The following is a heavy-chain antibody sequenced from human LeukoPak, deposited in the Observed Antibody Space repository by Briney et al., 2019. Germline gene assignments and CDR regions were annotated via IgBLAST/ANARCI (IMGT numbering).Heavy chain of an antibody. CDR3: ARDCSSTSCYRYYFDY. Sequence: SETLSLTCTVSGGSISSYYWSWIRQPAGKGLEWIGRIYTSGSTNYNPSLKSRVTMSVDTSKDQFSLKLSSVTAADTAVYYCARDCSSTSCYRYYFDYWGQGTLVTVSS. CDR1: GGSISSYY. D-gene: IGHD2-2*01. V-gene: IGHV4-4*07. J-gene: IGHJ4*02. CDR2: IYTSGST.